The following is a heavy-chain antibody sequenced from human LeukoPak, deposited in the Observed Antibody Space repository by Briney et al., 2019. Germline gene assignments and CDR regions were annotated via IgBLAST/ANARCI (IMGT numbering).Heavy chain of an antibody. D-gene: IGHD6-19*01. CDR3: ARDSGSGWYGDFDY. V-gene: IGHV4-61*01. Sequence: SETLSLTCTVSGGSISSSSYYWGWIRQPPGKGLEWIGYIYYSGSTNYNPSLKSRVTISVDTSKNQFSLKLSSVTAADTAVYYCARDSGSGWYGDFDYWGQGTLVTVSS. CDR2: IYYSGST. J-gene: IGHJ4*02. CDR1: GGSISSSSYY.